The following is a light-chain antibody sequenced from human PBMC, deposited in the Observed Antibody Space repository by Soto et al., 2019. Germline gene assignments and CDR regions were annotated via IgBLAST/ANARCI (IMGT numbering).Light chain of an antibody. Sequence: IVLTQSPATLSVSPGERAALSCRASQTVSSNLAWYQQKPGQAPRLLIHGASSRATGIPDRFSGSGSGTDFTLTISRLEPEDFAVYYCQQYGSSPRTFGQGTKVDIK. CDR1: QTVSSN. CDR2: GAS. CDR3: QQYGSSPRT. V-gene: IGKV3-20*01. J-gene: IGKJ1*01.